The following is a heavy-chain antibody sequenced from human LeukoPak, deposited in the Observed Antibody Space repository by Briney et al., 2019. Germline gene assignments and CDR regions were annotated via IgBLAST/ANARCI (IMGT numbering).Heavy chain of an antibody. CDR3: ARGYCSSTSCYTAIDY. D-gene: IGHD2-2*02. V-gene: IGHV1-18*01. CDR1: GYTFTSYG. Sequence: ASVKVSCKASGYTFTSYGISWVRQAPGQGLEWMGWISAYNGNSNYAQKFQGRVTMTRDTSTSTVYMELSSLRSEDTAVYYCARGYCSSTSCYTAIDYWGQGTLVTVSS. J-gene: IGHJ4*02. CDR2: ISAYNGNS.